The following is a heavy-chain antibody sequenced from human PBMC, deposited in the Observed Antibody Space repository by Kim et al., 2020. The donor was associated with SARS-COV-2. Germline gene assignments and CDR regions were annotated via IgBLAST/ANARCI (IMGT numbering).Heavy chain of an antibody. V-gene: IGHV1-18*01. Sequence: YAQKLQGRVTMTTDTSTSTAYMELRSLRSDDTAVYYCARDASYTEMATISWGRGTLVTVSS. J-gene: IGHJ5*02. CDR3: ARDASYTEMATIS. D-gene: IGHD5-12*01.